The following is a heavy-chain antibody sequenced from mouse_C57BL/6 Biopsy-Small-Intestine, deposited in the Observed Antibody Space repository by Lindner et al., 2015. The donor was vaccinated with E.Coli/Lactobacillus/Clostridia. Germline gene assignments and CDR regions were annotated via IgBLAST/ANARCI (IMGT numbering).Heavy chain of an antibody. J-gene: IGHJ3*01. CDR3: KSYVVVPEDWFAY. D-gene: IGHD1-1*01. CDR1: GYTFTSYW. CDR2: IYPGNSDT. Sequence: VQLQESGTVLARPGASVKMSCKTSGYTFTSYWMHWVKQRPGQGLEWIGTIYPGNSDTSYNQKFKGKAKLTAVTSASTAYMELSSLTNEDSAVYYCKSYVVVPEDWFAYWGQGTLVTVSA. V-gene: IGHV1-5*01.